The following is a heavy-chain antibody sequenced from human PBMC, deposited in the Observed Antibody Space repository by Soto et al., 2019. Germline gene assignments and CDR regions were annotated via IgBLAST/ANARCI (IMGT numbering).Heavy chain of an antibody. CDR3: AKVPAAYYFDY. CDR1: GFTFSNYA. D-gene: IGHD6-25*01. J-gene: IGHJ4*02. CDR2: IRGGDDST. V-gene: IGHV3-23*01. Sequence: GGSLRLSCAASGFTFSNYAMSWVRQAPGKGLEWVSTIRGGDDSTYYADSVKGRFTISRDNSKSTLYLQMNSLRAEDTAVYYCAKVPAAYYFDYWGQGTLVTVSS.